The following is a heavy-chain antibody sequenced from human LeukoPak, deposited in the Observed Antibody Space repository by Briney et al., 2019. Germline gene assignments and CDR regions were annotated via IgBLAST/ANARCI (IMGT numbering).Heavy chain of an antibody. CDR3: AKGANSDTRYYFDY. V-gene: IGHV3-7*03. Sequence: GGSLRLSCAASGFTFINYWMSWVRQAPGKGLEWVANMKQDGSVKYYVDSMKGRFTISRDNAKNSLYLQMSGLRAEDTAIYYCAKGANSDTRYYFDYWGQGSLVTVSS. CDR1: GFTFINYW. D-gene: IGHD1-26*01. J-gene: IGHJ4*02. CDR2: MKQDGSVK.